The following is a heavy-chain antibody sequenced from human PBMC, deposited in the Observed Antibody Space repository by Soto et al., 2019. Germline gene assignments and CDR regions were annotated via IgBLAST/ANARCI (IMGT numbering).Heavy chain of an antibody. CDR3: ARDSYYYGSGSYYNNVFDY. V-gene: IGHV1-2*02. CDR1: GYRVTGYY. Sequence: PVRVSCRTSGYRVTGYYMRWVRQATGQGLEWMGWINPNSGGTNYAQKFQGRVTMTRDTSISTAYMELSRLRSDDTAVYYCARDSYYYGSGSYYNNVFDYWGQGTLVTVSS. CDR2: INPNSGGT. D-gene: IGHD3-10*01. J-gene: IGHJ4*02.